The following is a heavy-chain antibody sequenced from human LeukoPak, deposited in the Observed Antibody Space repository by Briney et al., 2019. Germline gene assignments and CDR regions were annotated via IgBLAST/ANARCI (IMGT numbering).Heavy chain of an antibody. D-gene: IGHD2-15*01. V-gene: IGHV3-30*04. CDR3: AGPAWVVKFYLDY. CDR2: ISYDGRNT. CDR1: GFTFSNYA. J-gene: IGHJ4*02. Sequence: GRSLRLSCAASGFTFSNYAMHWVRQAPGKGLEWVAVISYDGRNTYYADSVKGRFTISRDNSKNTLYLQMNSPRPEDTAVYYCAGPAWVVKFYLDYWGQGTPVTVSS.